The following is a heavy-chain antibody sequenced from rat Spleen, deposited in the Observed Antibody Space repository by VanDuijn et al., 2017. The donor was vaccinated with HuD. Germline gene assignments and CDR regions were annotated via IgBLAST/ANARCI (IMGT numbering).Heavy chain of an antibody. CDR1: GYSITSSYR. CDR3: ARHPYYAL. J-gene: IGHJ2*01. V-gene: IGHV3-3*01. CDR2: INSAGST. Sequence: EVQLQESGPGLVKPSQSLSLTCSVTGYSITSSYRCNWIRQFPGNKLEWMGYINSAGSTNYNPSLKTRISITRDTAENQLFLQVRSVTTEDTATYYCARHPYYALWGQGVMVTVSS. D-gene: IGHD1-12*01.